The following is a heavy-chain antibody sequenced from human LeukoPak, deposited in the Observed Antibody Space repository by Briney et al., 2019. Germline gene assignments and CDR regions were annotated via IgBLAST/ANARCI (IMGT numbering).Heavy chain of an antibody. D-gene: IGHD4-23*01. CDR3: ARGATGGNSAHFDS. J-gene: IGHJ4*02. CDR1: GGSISSSSYY. CDR2: IYYSGST. V-gene: IGHV4-61*01. Sequence: KASETLSLTRTVSGGSISSSSYYWSWIRQPPGKGLEWIGYIYYSGSTNYNPSLKSRVTISVDTSKNQFSLKLSSVTAADTAVYYCARGATGGNSAHFDSWGPGSLVTVSS.